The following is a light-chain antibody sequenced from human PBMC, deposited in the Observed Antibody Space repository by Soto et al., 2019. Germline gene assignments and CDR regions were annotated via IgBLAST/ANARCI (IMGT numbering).Light chain of an antibody. CDR1: QGISSY. CDR2: AAS. Sequence: DIQMTQSPSSLSASVGDRVTITCRASQGISSYVAWYQQKPGKVPKLLISAASTLQSGVSSRFSGRGSGTDFTLTISSLQPEDVAAYYCQKYGTIPLTFGPGTKVDFK. J-gene: IGKJ3*01. V-gene: IGKV1-27*01. CDR3: QKYGTIPLT.